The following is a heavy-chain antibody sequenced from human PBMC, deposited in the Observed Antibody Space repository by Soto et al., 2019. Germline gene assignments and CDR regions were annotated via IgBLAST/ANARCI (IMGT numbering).Heavy chain of an antibody. D-gene: IGHD1-26*01. V-gene: IGHV3-53*04. Sequence: GGSLRLSCAASGFTVSSNYMSWVRQAPGKGLEWVSVIYSGGSTDYADSVKGRFTISRHNSKNTLYLQMNSLRAEDTAVYYCAREKGGAFDIWGQGTMVTVSS. CDR1: GFTVSSNY. CDR2: IYSGGST. J-gene: IGHJ3*02. CDR3: AREKGGAFDI.